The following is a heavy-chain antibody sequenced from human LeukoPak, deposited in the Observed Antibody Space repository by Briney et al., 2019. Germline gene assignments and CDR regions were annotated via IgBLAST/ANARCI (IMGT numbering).Heavy chain of an antibody. Sequence: SVKVSCKASGGTFSNYAINWVRQAPGQGLEWMGEIIPMFGVPNYAQKFQGRVTLTADESTSTAYMELSSLRSEDTAVYYCVRGRVMRGTYYVAGQDALDVWGQGTMVTVSS. D-gene: IGHD3-16*01. J-gene: IGHJ3*01. V-gene: IGHV1-69*13. CDR3: VRGRVMRGTYYVAGQDALDV. CDR2: IIPMFGVP. CDR1: GGTFSNYA.